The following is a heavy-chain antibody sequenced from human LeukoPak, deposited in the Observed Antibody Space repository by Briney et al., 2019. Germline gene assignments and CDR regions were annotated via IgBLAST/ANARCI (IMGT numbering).Heavy chain of an antibody. V-gene: IGHV1-8*03. J-gene: IGHJ4*02. CDR2: MNPNSGNS. CDR1: GYTFTRND. Sequence: ASVKVSCKTSGYTFTRNDINWVRQATGQGLEWMGWMNPNSGNSGYAQKFQGRVTITRDNSISTAYMELNSLTSEDTAVYYCARAISDSTGYYAYYFDSWGQGTLVTVSS. CDR3: ARAISDSTGYYAYYFDS. D-gene: IGHD3-22*01.